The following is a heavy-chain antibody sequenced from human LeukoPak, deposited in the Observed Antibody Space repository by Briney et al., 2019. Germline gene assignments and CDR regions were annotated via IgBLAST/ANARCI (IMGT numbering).Heavy chain of an antibody. CDR1: GYTFTSYG. D-gene: IGHD2-2*02. V-gene: IGHV1-18*03. CDR2: ISAYNGNT. Sequence: ASVKVSCKASGYTFTSYGISWARQAPGQGLEWMGWISAYNGNTNYAQKLQGRVTMTTDTSTSTAYMELRSLRSDDMAVYYCARVPAAITDNWFDPWGQGTLVTVSS. CDR3: ARVPAAITDNWFDP. J-gene: IGHJ5*02.